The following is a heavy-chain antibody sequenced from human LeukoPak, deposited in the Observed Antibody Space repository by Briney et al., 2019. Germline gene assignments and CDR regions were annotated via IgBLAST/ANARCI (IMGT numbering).Heavy chain of an antibody. V-gene: IGHV3-21*01. Sequence: GGSLRLSCAASGFTSSSYSMNWLRQAPGKGLEWVSSISSSSSYIYYADSVKGRFTISRDNAKNSLYLQMNSLRSEDTAVYYCARRAQSDAFDIWGQGTMVTVSS. CDR2: ISSSSSYI. J-gene: IGHJ3*02. CDR3: ARRAQSDAFDI. CDR1: GFTSSSYS.